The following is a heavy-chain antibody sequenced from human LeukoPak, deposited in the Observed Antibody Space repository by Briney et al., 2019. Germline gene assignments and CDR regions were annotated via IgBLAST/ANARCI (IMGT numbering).Heavy chain of an antibody. J-gene: IGHJ4*02. CDR2: IHSADSNT. D-gene: IGHD4-17*01. CDR3: AGARHGDYRWDY. Sequence: GESLQISCKDSGYSFTNYWIGWVRQMPGKGLEWMGIIHSADSNTKYSPSFQGQVTISADKSISTAYLQWSGLKASDTAMYYCAGARHGDYRWDYWGQGTLVTVSS. V-gene: IGHV5-51*01. CDR1: GYSFTNYW.